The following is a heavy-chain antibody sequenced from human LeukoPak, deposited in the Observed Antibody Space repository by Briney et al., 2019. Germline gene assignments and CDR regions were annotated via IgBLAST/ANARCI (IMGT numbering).Heavy chain of an antibody. D-gene: IGHD3-10*01. CDR2: VNTDGSST. CDR1: GFIFSREW. CDR3: LQYGAGST. Sequence: PGGSLRLSCAASGFIFSREWMHWARQAPGRGLVWVSRVNTDGSSTVYADSVKGRFTISRDNAKNTPYLQMNSLRAEDTALYYCLQYGAGSTWGQGTLVTVSS. J-gene: IGHJ5*02. V-gene: IGHV3-74*03.